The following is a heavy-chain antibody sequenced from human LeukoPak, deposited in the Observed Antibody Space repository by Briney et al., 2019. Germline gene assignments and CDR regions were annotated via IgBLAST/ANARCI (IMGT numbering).Heavy chain of an antibody. Sequence: PSETLSLTCAVSGGSISSYYWSWIRQPAGKGLEWIGRIYTSGSTNYNPSLKSRVTMSVDTSKNQFSLKLSSVTAADTAVYYCASGLVTIFGAVTLGYDYWGQGTLVTVSS. D-gene: IGHD3-3*01. CDR1: GGSISSYY. CDR3: ASGLVTIFGAVTLGYDY. J-gene: IGHJ4*02. V-gene: IGHV4-4*07. CDR2: IYTSGST.